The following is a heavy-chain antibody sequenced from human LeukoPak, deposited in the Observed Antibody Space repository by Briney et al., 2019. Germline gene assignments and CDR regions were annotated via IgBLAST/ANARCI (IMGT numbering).Heavy chain of an antibody. J-gene: IGHJ4*02. CDR2: IYYSGST. Sequence: SETLSLTCTVPGGSISSSSYYWGWIRQPPGRGLEWIASIYYSGSTYYNPSLKSRVTISVDTSKNQFSLKLSSVTAADTAVYYCARDPSTAMVRDYWGQGTLVTVSS. CDR3: ARDPSTAMVRDY. D-gene: IGHD5-18*01. CDR1: GGSISSSSYY. V-gene: IGHV4-39*07.